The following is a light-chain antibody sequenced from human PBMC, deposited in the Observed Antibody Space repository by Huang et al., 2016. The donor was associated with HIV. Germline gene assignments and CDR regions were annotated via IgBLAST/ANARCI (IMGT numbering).Light chain of an antibody. CDR2: KAS. CDR3: QQYNNYPWT. Sequence: DIQMTQSPSTLSASVGDRVTITCRASHSISDYLAWYQQKPGEAPNLLIYKASSLEGGVPPRFSGSGSGAEFTLTSSSLQADDVATYYCQQYNNYPWTFGQGTLVEIK. CDR1: HSISDY. J-gene: IGKJ1*01. V-gene: IGKV1-5*03.